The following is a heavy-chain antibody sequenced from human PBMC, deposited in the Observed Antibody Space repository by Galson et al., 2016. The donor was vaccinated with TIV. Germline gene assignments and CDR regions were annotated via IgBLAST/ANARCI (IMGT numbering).Heavy chain of an antibody. D-gene: IGHD2-21*01. V-gene: IGHV1-46*01. Sequence: SVKVSCKASGYTFSTYYMHWVRQAPGQGLEWVGVIDPSSGGTTYAQKFQDRVTMTRDTSTSTVYMDLSSLRSDDTAVFYCAVWSNIYYFALWGQGTLITVSS. J-gene: IGHJ4*02. CDR1: GYTFSTYY. CDR2: IDPSSGGT. CDR3: AVWSNIYYFAL.